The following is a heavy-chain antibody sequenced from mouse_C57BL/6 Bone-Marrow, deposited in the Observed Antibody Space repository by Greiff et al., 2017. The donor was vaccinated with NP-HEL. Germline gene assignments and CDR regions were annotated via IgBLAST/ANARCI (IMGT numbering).Heavy chain of an antibody. V-gene: IGHV7-1*01. J-gene: IGHJ3*01. CDR3: ARDGYYGAWFAY. CDR2: SRNKANDYTT. Sequence: EVQGVESGGGLVQSGRSLRLSCATSGFTFSDFYMEWVRQAPGKGLEWIAASRNKANDYTTEYSASVKGRFIVSRDTSQSILYLQMNALRAEDTAIYYCARDGYYGAWFAYWGQGTLVTVSA. D-gene: IGHD1-1*01. CDR1: GFTFSDFY.